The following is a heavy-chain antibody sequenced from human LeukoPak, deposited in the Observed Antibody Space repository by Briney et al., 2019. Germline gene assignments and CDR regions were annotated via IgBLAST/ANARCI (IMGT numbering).Heavy chain of an antibody. V-gene: IGHV3-30*03. CDR3: ARSLRRWLQFRWGFDY. J-gene: IGHJ4*02. CDR1: GFTFSSYG. Sequence: GRSLRLSCAASGFTFSSYGMHWVRQAPGKGLEWVAVISYDGSNKYYADSVKGRFTISRDNAKNSLYLQMNSLRAEDTAVYYCARSLRRWLQFRWGFDYWGQGTLVTVSS. D-gene: IGHD5-24*01. CDR2: ISYDGSNK.